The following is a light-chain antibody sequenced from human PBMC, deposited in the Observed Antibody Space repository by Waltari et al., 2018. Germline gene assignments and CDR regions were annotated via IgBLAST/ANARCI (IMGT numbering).Light chain of an antibody. CDR1: QSLRRT. J-gene: IGKJ1*01. Sequence: EIVMTQSPATLSLSPGESATLSCRASQSLRRTFAWFHQKPGQPPRLLIYGTSTRAAGIPARFSGSGSGTDFSLTISSLQPEDFATYYCQQYDYWPWTFGQGTRVE. CDR3: QQYDYWPWT. V-gene: IGKV3D-15*01. CDR2: GTS.